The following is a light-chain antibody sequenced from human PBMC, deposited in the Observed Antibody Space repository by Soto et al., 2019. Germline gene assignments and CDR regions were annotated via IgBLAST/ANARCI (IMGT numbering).Light chain of an antibody. CDR2: GAS. V-gene: IGKV3-20*01. CDR1: QSISSSY. Sequence: EIVLTQSPGTLSLSPGERATLSCRASQSISSSYLAWYQQKPGQAPRLLIYGASSRATGIPDRFSGSGSGTDFTLTIGRLEPEDFAVYYCHQYGGSPPITFGQGTRLEIK. J-gene: IGKJ5*01. CDR3: HQYGGSPPIT.